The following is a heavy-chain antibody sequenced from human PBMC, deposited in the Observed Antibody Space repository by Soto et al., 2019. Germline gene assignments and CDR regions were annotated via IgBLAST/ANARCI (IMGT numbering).Heavy chain of an antibody. V-gene: IGHV3-23*01. CDR3: ARDQGDFWSGYYSGFDP. CDR2: INSNGEST. J-gene: IGHJ5*02. Sequence: LRLSCVASGFTFSRYVMSWVRQAPGKGLEWVSTINSNGESTYYADSVKGRFTISRDNAKNTLYLQMNSLRAEDTAVYYCARDQGDFWSGYYSGFDPWGQGTLVTVSS. D-gene: IGHD3-3*01. CDR1: GFTFSRYV.